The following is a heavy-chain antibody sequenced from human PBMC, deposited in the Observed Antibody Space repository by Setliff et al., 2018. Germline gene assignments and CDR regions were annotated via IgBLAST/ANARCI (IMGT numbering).Heavy chain of an antibody. Sequence: GGSLRLSCAASGFTFSSYAMSWVRQAPGKGLEWVAGIHSGDSRTYYADSVKGRFTISRDNSKNTLYLQMNSLRAEDTAVYYCAKRGVCTGGSGCYAGLESWGQGTPVTVSS. CDR1: GFTFSSYA. D-gene: IGHD2-8*02. V-gene: IGHV3-23*03. J-gene: IGHJ4*02. CDR2: IHSGDSRT. CDR3: AKRGVCTGGSGCYAGLES.